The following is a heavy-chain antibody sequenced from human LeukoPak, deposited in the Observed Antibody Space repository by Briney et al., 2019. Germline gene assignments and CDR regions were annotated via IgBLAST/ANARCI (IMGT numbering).Heavy chain of an antibody. CDR2: ISGSGGST. J-gene: IGHJ4*02. CDR1: GFTFSSYA. V-gene: IGHV3-23*01. CDR3: AKDRVGGSSPLYFDY. D-gene: IGHD2-2*01. Sequence: AGGSLRLSCAASGFTFSSYAMSWVRQAPGKGLEWVSAISGSGGSTYYADSVKGRFTISRDYSKNTLYLQMNSLRAEDTAVYYCAKDRVGGSSPLYFDYWGQGTLVTVSS.